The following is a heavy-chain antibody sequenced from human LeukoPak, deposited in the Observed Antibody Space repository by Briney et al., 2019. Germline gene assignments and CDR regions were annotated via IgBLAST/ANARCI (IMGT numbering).Heavy chain of an antibody. Sequence: SQTLSLTCAISGDIVSNNIATWNWVRQFPSRGLEWLGRTYYRSRWGNDYAISVKGRITINPDTSRNQFSLQLNSVTPEDTAVYYCARGRSTNFLDVWGQGTTVTVSS. D-gene: IGHD2-2*01. CDR3: ARGRSTNFLDV. J-gene: IGHJ6*02. CDR1: GDIVSNNIAT. CDR2: TYYRSRWGN. V-gene: IGHV6-1*01.